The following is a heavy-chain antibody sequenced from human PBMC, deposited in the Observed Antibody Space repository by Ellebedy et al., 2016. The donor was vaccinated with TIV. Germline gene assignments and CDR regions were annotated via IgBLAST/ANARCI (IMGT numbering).Heavy chain of an antibody. CDR2: VSERDGGT. CDR3: TKRADNWGFFDY. CDR1: GFTFSDYV. J-gene: IGHJ4*01. Sequence: PGGSLRLSCAASGFTFSDYVMAWVRQVPGKGLEWVSAVSERDGGTFYADSVKGRFSISRDNFDNTLFLHMHSLTAGATAVYYCTKRADNWGFFDYWGHGTLVTVSS. V-gene: IGHV3-23*01. D-gene: IGHD1-1*01.